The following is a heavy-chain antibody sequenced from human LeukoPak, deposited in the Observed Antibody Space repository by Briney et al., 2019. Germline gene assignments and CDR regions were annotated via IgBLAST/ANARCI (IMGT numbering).Heavy chain of an antibody. CDR2: ISGSGGST. CDR1: GFTFSSYS. J-gene: IGHJ4*02. CDR3: AKDSSVDGPDDY. V-gene: IGHV3-23*01. D-gene: IGHD6-19*01. Sequence: GSLRLSCAASGFTFSSYSMNWVRQAPGKGLEWVSAISGSGGSTYYADSVKGRFTISRDNSKNTLYLQMNSLRAEDTAVYYCAKDSSVDGPDDYWGQGTLVTVSS.